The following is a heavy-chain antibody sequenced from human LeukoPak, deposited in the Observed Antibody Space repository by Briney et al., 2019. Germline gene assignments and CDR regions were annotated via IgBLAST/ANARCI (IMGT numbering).Heavy chain of an antibody. D-gene: IGHD6-13*01. CDR1: NYSISSDYY. J-gene: IGHJ5*02. V-gene: IGHV4-38-2*02. CDR2: IYHSGST. Sequence: KPSETLSLTCTVSNYSISSDYYWGWIRQPPGKGLEWIGSIYHSGSTYYNPSLKSRVTISVDTSKNQFSLKLSSVTAADTAVYYCAREESSSWYWFDPWGQGTLVTVSS. CDR3: AREESSSWYWFDP.